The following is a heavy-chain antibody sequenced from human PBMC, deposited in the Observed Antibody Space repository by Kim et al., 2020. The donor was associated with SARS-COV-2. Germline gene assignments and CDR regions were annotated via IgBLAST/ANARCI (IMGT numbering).Heavy chain of an antibody. V-gene: IGHV4-31*03. J-gene: IGHJ4*02. CDR3: ARGVVAGAVDL. Sequence: SETLSLTCSVSGDSIVSGGYYWGWIRQHPGKGLEWIAYIYVSGTTYYNLSLKSRATISIDTSNNHFSLKVNSVTAADTAVYYCARGVVAGAVDLWGQGTL. CDR1: GDSIVSGGYY. CDR2: IYVSGTT. D-gene: IGHD2-15*01.